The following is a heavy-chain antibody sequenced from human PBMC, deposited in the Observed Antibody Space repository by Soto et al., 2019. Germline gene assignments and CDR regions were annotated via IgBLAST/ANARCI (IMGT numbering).Heavy chain of an antibody. D-gene: IGHD2-21*02. V-gene: IGHV1-69*06. J-gene: IGHJ4*02. CDR2: IIPIFGTA. Sequence: GQGLEWMGGIIPIFGTANYAQKFQGRVTITADKSTSTAYMELSSLRSEDTAVYYCERGVGGVMTAGYFDYWGQATPVTV. CDR3: ERGVGGVMTAGYFDY.